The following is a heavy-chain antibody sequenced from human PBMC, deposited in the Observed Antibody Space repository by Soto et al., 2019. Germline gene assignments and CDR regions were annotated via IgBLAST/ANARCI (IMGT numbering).Heavy chain of an antibody. CDR3: ARDPGASSYCFVY. Sequence: ASVKVSCKASGYTFTGYYMHWVRQAPGQGLEWMGWINPNSGGTNYAQKFQGWVTMTRDTSISTAYMELSRLRSDDTAVYYCARDPGASSYCFVYWGQGNLGAVSS. J-gene: IGHJ4*02. CDR2: INPNSGGT. V-gene: IGHV1-2*04. D-gene: IGHD3-16*01. CDR1: GYTFTGYY.